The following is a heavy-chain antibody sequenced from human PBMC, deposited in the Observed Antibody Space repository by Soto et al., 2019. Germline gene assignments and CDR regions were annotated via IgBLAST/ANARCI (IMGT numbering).Heavy chain of an antibody. Sequence: QVQLQESGPGLVKPSQTLSLTCTVSGGSISSGGYYWSGIRQHPGKGLEWIGYIYYSGSTYYNPSLKSRVTISVDTSKNQFSLKLSSVTAADTAVYYCARDRYGDYAYGMDVWGQGTTVTVSS. D-gene: IGHD4-17*01. J-gene: IGHJ6*02. CDR1: GGSISSGGYY. CDR3: ARDRYGDYAYGMDV. CDR2: IYYSGST. V-gene: IGHV4-31*03.